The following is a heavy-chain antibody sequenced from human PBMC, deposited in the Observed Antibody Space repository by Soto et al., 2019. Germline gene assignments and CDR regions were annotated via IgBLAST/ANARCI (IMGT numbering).Heavy chain of an antibody. Sequence: QLQLQESGPGLVKPSETLSLTCTVSDDSIISSDYYWGWIRQPPGKGLEWIGSIHYSGSTYYNPSLKSRVPISGDTSKNQFSLRLRSVTAADTALYYCARHLYVTFDYWGQGTLVTVSS. CDR3: ARHLYVTFDY. CDR2: IHYSGST. V-gene: IGHV4-39*01. CDR1: DDSIISSDYY. J-gene: IGHJ4*02. D-gene: IGHD3-16*01.